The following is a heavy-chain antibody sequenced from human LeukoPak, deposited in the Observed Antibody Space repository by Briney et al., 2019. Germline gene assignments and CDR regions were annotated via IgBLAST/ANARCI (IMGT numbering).Heavy chain of an antibody. Sequence: PGGSLRLSCAASGFTFSSYAMSWVRQAPGKGLEWVSAISGSDGSTYYADSVKGRFTISRDNSKNTLYLQMNSLRAEDTAVYYCAKALSMAGTCFDYWGQGTLVTVSS. J-gene: IGHJ4*02. V-gene: IGHV3-23*01. D-gene: IGHD6-19*01. CDR1: GFTFSSYA. CDR2: ISGSDGST. CDR3: AKALSMAGTCFDY.